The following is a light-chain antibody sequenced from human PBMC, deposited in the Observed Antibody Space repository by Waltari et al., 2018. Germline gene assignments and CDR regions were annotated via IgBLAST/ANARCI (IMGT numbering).Light chain of an antibody. CDR3: QQYNNYPLT. CDR2: KAS. CDR1: QTFRTW. Sequence: DIQMTQSPSTLSASVGDRVTITCRASQTFRTWLAWYQQKPGNAPKLLSYKASNLGIGVPSRFSGSGSGTEFTLTISSLQPDDFATYYCQQYNNYPLTFGGGTKVEIK. V-gene: IGKV1-5*03. J-gene: IGKJ4*01.